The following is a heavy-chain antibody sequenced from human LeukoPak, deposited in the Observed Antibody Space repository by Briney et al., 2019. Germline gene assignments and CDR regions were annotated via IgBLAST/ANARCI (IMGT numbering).Heavy chain of an antibody. V-gene: IGHV3-21*01. CDR3: ESYDYGSGGDAWDG. CDR1: GFTFSSYS. D-gene: IGHD3-10*01. J-gene: IGHJ3*01. CDR2: ISSSSSYI. Sequence: GGSLTLSCTASGFTFSSYSMNWVRQAPGKALEWVSSISSSSSYIYYADSMKGRFTIYRDNDKNSVYLQMNSVRAEDTAVYYCESYDYGSGGDAWDGWGQGTMVSGCS.